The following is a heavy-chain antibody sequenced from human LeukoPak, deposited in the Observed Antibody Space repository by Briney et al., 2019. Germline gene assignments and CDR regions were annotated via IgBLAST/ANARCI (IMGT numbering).Heavy chain of an antibody. CDR2: IYYSGST. V-gene: IGHV4-30-4*08. CDR3: AREGRIAVAGLFDY. J-gene: IGHJ4*02. Sequence: SETLSLTCTVSGGSISSSDYYWSWIRQPPGKGLEWIGYIYYSGSTYYNPSLKSRVTISVDTSKNQFSLKLSSVTAADTAVYYCAREGRIAVAGLFDYWGQGTLVTVSS. D-gene: IGHD6-19*01. CDR1: GGSISSSDYY.